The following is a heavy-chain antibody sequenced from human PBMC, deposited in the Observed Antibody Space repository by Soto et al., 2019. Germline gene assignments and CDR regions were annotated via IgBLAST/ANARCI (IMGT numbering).Heavy chain of an antibody. D-gene: IGHD3-9*01. Sequence: EVQLVESGGGLVQPGGSLRLSCAASGFTLSSYSMNWVRQAPGKGLEWVSYISSSSSTIYYTDSVKGRFTISRDNANNSLYLQMGSLRDDDTAVYYCARSRADGRYAFDYWGQGTLVTVSS. CDR1: GFTLSSYS. CDR3: ARSRADGRYAFDY. J-gene: IGHJ4*02. CDR2: ISSSSSTI. V-gene: IGHV3-48*02.